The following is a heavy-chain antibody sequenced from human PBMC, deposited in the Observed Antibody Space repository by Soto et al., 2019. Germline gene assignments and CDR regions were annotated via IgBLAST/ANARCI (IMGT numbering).Heavy chain of an antibody. CDR2: ISPHNDRT. CDR1: GYNFTSYG. J-gene: IGHJ3*02. Sequence: ASVKVSCKASGYNFTSYGISWVRQAPGQGLEWMGWISPHNDRTKYARRFQDRVTMTTETPTSTVYMELGSLRSDDTAVYYCARDLYYSSGRYFDHDAFDIWGQGTVVTV. CDR3: ARDLYYSSGRYFDHDAFDI. D-gene: IGHD6-19*01. V-gene: IGHV1-18*01.